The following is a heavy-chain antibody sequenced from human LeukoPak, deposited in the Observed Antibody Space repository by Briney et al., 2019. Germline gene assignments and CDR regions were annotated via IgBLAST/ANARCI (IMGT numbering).Heavy chain of an antibody. CDR3: ARVHHYDSSGYHNWFDP. V-gene: IGHV4-31*03. J-gene: IGHJ5*02. CDR2: IYYSGST. D-gene: IGHD3-22*01. Sequence: SQTLSLTCTVSGGSISSGGYYWSWIRQHPGKGLEWIGYIYYSGSTYYNPSLKSRVTISVDRSKNQFSLKLSSVTAVDTAVYYCARVHHYDSSGYHNWFDPWGQGTLVTVSS. CDR1: GGSISSGGYY.